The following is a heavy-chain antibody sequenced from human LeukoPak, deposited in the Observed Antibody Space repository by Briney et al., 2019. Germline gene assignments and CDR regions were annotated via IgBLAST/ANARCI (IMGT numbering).Heavy chain of an antibody. J-gene: IGHJ4*02. CDR3: AKLMRSYGDYFGY. Sequence: GGSLRLSCTASGFIFNDFWMSWVRQAPGEGLEWVANIRQDGGAKNYVDSVKGRFTISRDNAKKSLYLQMNSLRAEDTAVYYCAKLMRSYGDYFGYWGQGTLVTVSS. D-gene: IGHD4-17*01. CDR2: IRQDGGAK. V-gene: IGHV3-7*03. CDR1: GFIFNDFW.